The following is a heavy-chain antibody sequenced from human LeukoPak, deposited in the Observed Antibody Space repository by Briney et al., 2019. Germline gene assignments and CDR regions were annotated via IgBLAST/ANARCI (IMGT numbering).Heavy chain of an antibody. Sequence: GASVKVSCKASGFTFTSHDFNWVRQATGQGLEWMGWMNPNSGNTGYAQKFQGRVTMTRDTSISTAYLQWSSLKASDTAIYYCARHTAGASRYIDSWGQGTLVTVSS. D-gene: IGHD3-16*02. CDR2: MNPNSGNT. CDR1: GFTFTSHD. CDR3: ARHTAGASRYIDS. J-gene: IGHJ5*01. V-gene: IGHV1-8*01.